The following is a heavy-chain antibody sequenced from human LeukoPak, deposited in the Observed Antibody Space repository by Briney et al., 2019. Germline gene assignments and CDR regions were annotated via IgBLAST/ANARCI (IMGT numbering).Heavy chain of an antibody. V-gene: IGHV4-38-2*02. J-gene: IGHJ4*02. Sequence: SETLSLTCTVSGYSISSGYYWGWIRQPPGKGLEWIGSIYHSGSTYYNPSLKSRVTISVDTSKNQFSLKLSSVTAADTAVYYCARYARVANLVGEYYFDYWGQGTLVTVSS. CDR3: ARYARVANLVGEYYFDY. CDR1: GYSISSGYY. D-gene: IGHD2-15*01. CDR2: IYHSGST.